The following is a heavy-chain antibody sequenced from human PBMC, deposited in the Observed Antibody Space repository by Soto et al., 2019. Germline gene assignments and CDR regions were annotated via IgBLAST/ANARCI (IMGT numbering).Heavy chain of an antibody. CDR2: ISYDGSNK. CDR3: ARELTHIVVVPAASLSYYYYGMDV. J-gene: IGHJ6*02. Sequence: AGGSLRLSCAASGFTLSSYAMHWVRQAPGKGLEGVAVISYDGSNKYYADSVKGRFTISRDNSKNTLYLQMNSLRAEDTAVYYCARELTHIVVVPAASLSYYYYGMDVWGQGTTVTVS. CDR1: GFTLSSYA. D-gene: IGHD2-2*01. V-gene: IGHV3-30-3*01.